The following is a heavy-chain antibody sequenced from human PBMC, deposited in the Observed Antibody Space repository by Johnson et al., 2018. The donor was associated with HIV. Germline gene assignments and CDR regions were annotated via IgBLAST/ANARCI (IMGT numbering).Heavy chain of an antibody. D-gene: IGHD3-22*01. CDR2: IYSGGST. CDR3: ATSQYYYDSSGYNRQDAFDI. CDR1: GFTVSSNY. Sequence: VQLVESGGGLVQPGGSLRLSCAASGFTVSSNYMSWVRQAPGKGLEWVSGIYSGGSTYYADSVKGRFTISRDNSKNTLYLQMNSLRAEDTAVYYCATSQYYYDSSGYNRQDAFDIWGQGTMVTVSS. V-gene: IGHV3-66*01. J-gene: IGHJ3*02.